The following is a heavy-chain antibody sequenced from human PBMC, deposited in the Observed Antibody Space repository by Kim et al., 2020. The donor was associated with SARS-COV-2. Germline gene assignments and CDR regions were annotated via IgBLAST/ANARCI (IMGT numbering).Heavy chain of an antibody. CDR1: GFIFSSYA. J-gene: IGHJ6*02. V-gene: IGHV3-23*01. CDR2: ISGSGGTT. Sequence: GGCLRLSCAASGFIFSSYAMSWVRQAPGKGLEWVSAISGSGGTTYYADSVKGRFTISRDNSKNTLYLQMNSLRAEDTAVYYCATPPGGFCSSTSCETFYYYVMDVWGQGTTVTVSS. CDR3: ATPPGGFCSSTSCETFYYYVMDV. D-gene: IGHD2-2*01.